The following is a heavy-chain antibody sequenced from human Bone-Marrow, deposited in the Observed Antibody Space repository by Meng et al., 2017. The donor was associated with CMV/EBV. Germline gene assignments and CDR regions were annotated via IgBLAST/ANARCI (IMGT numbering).Heavy chain of an antibody. CDR1: GFTFSSYA. CDR3: AKVPTGGYRGWFDP. Sequence: GESLKISCAASGFTFSSYAMSWVRQAPGKGLEWVSAISGSGGSTYYADSVKGRFTISRDNSKNTLYLQMNSLRAEDTAVYYCAKVPTGGYRGWFDPWGQGPLVTVSS. J-gene: IGHJ5*02. D-gene: IGHD1-14*01. V-gene: IGHV3-23*01. CDR2: ISGSGGST.